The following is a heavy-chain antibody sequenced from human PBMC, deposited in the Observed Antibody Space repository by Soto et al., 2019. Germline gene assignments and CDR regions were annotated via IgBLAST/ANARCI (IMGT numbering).Heavy chain of an antibody. CDR1: GFTFSSYD. CDR2: IGTAGDT. J-gene: IGHJ2*01. Sequence: GGSLRLSCAASGFTFSSYDMHWVRQATGKGLEWVSAIGTAGDTYYPGSVKGRFTISRENAKNSLYLQMNSLRAGDTAVYYCAREVRSIAVAGTRGYFDLWGRGTLVTVSS. CDR3: AREVRSIAVAGTRGYFDL. V-gene: IGHV3-13*01. D-gene: IGHD6-19*01.